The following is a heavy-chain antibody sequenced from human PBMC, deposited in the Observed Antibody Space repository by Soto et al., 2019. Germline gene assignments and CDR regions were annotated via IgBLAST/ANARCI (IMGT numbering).Heavy chain of an antibody. V-gene: IGHV3-30-3*01. CDR3: ARDGVIVIHYFDY. CDR1: GFTFSSYA. CDR2: ISYDGSNK. Sequence: GGSLRLSCAASGFTFSSYAMHWFRQAPGKRLEWVAVISYDGSNKYYADSVKGRFTISRDNSKNTLYLQMNSLRAEDTAVYYCARDGVIVIHYFDYWGQGTLVTVSS. J-gene: IGHJ4*02. D-gene: IGHD3-16*02.